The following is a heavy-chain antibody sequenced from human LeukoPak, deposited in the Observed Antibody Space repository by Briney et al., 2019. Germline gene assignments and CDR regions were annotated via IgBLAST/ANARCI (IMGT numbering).Heavy chain of an antibody. Sequence: GGSLRLSCAASGFTFSSYWMHWVRQAPGKGLVWVSRINSDGSSASYADSVKGRFTISRDNAKNSLYLQMNSLRAEDTAVYYCAKALSSSWYWGFVYYYYYMDVWGKGTTVTVSS. V-gene: IGHV3-74*01. CDR2: INSDGSSA. D-gene: IGHD6-13*01. CDR3: AKALSSSWYWGFVYYYYYMDV. CDR1: GFTFSSYW. J-gene: IGHJ6*03.